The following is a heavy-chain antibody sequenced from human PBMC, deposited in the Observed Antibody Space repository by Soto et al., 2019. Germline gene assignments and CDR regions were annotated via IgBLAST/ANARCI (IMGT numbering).Heavy chain of an antibody. J-gene: IGHJ4*02. CDR2: MNPNSGDT. Sequence: QVQLVQSGAEVKKPGASVKVSCKASGYTFTSYDINWVRQATGQGLEWMGWMNPNSGDTGYAQKFQGRVIMTMDTSISTAYMELSSLRSEDTAVYYCARTTLSTVVTPRHFDYWGQGTLVTVSS. CDR1: GYTFTSYD. V-gene: IGHV1-8*01. CDR3: ARTTLSTVVTPRHFDY. D-gene: IGHD4-17*01.